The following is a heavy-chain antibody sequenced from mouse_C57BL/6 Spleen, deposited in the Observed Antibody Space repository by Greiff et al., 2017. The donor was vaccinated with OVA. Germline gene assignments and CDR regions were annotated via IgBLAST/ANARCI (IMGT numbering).Heavy chain of an antibody. V-gene: IGHV5-17*01. CDR2: ISSGSSTI. Sequence: EVKLVESGGGLVKPGGSLKLSCAASGFTFSDYGMHWVRQAPEQGLEWVAYISSGSSTIYYADTVKGRFTLSRDNAKNTLLLQMTSLKSEDTAMYYRARSFITTVVAPGADWGQGTLVTVAA. D-gene: IGHD1-1*01. CDR3: ARSFITTVVAPGAD. CDR1: GFTFSDYG. J-gene: IGHJ3*01.